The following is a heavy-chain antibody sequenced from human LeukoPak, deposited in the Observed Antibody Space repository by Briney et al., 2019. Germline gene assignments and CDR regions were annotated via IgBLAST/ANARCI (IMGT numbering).Heavy chain of an antibody. J-gene: IGHJ4*02. Sequence: SETLSLTCAVSGGSINNDDYSWSWIRQPSGKGLEWIGYIYHTGSTYYNPSLKSRVTMSVDRSKNQFSLNLSSVTAADTAVYYCARALSSGYDFSYFDYWGQGTLVTVSS. D-gene: IGHD5-12*01. CDR1: GGSINNDDYS. CDR3: ARALSSGYDFSYFDY. CDR2: IYHTGST. V-gene: IGHV4-30-2*01.